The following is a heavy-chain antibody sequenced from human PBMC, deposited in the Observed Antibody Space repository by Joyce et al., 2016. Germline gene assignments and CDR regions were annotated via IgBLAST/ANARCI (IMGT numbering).Heavy chain of an antibody. CDR1: GFAFNGYG. D-gene: IGHD6-19*01. Sequence: QVQLVESGGGVVQPGRFLRLSCAASGFAFNGYGMHWVRQAQGKGLEWVVIISHDGINKYYADSVKGRFTISRDNSKNTLYPQMNSLRTEDTALYYCARSEARGSGWFILAYWGQGTLVTVSS. J-gene: IGHJ4*02. CDR2: ISHDGINK. CDR3: ARSEARGSGWFILAY. V-gene: IGHV3-30*03.